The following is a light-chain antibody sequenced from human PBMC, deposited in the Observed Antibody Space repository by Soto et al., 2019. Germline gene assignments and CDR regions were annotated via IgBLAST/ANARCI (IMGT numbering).Light chain of an antibody. J-gene: IGKJ5*01. V-gene: IGKV3D-20*02. CDR2: GAS. CDR3: QQRHMWPIT. CDR1: ESVSTSY. Sequence: EIVLTQSPATLSLSPGERGTLSCRASESVSTSYLAWYQQSPGQAPRLLIYGASNRATGIPDRFSGSGSGTDFTLTISSLEPEDSAVYYCQQRHMWPITFGQGTRLEIK.